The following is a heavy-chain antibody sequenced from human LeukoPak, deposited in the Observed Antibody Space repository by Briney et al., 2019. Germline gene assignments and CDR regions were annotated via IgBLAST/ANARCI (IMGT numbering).Heavy chain of an antibody. CDR3: ARARGVPAAMEGVDY. CDR1: GFTFSSYW. CDR2: INTDGSST. D-gene: IGHD2-2*01. Sequence: GGSLRLSCAASGFTFSSYWMHWVRQAPGKGLVWVSRINTDGSSTSYADSVKGRFTISRDNAKNSLYLQMNSLRAEDTAVYYCARARGVPAAMEGVDYWGQGTLVTVSS. J-gene: IGHJ4*02. V-gene: IGHV3-74*01.